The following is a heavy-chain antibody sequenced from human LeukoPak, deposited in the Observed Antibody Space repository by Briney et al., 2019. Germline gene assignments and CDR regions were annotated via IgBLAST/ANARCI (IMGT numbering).Heavy chain of an antibody. D-gene: IGHD3-22*01. CDR1: GYTFTGYY. J-gene: IGHJ5*02. Sequence: ASVKVSCKASGYTFTGYYMHWVRQAPGQGLEWMGWINPNSGGTNYAQKFQGRVTMTRDTSISTAYMELSSLRSDDTAVYFCARDLIGGANWFDPWGQGTLVTVSS. V-gene: IGHV1-2*02. CDR3: ARDLIGGANWFDP. CDR2: INPNSGGT.